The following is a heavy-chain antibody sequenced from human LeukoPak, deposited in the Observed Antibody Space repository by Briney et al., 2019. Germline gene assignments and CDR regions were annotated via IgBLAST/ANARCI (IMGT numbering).Heavy chain of an antibody. V-gene: IGHV3-7*01. Sequence: GGSLRLSCAASGFTFSSYWMSWVRQAPGKGLEWVANIKQDGSEKYYVDSVKGRFTSSRDNAKNSLYLQMNSLRAEDTAVYYCARVNSDYGSGSSRDYYYYGMDVWRQGTTVTVSS. J-gene: IGHJ6*02. CDR1: GFTFSSYW. CDR2: IKQDGSEK. CDR3: ARVNSDYGSGSSRDYYYYGMDV. D-gene: IGHD3-10*01.